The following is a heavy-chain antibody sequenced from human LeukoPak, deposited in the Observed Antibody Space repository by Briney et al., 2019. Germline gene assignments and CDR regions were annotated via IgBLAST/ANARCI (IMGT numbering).Heavy chain of an antibody. CDR3: ARVGSRGSGSYYALSRYYYYYYMDV. J-gene: IGHJ6*03. CDR1: GGSISSSSYY. CDR2: IYYSGST. D-gene: IGHD3-10*01. Sequence: PSETLSLTCTVSGGSISSSSYYWGWIRQPPGKGLEWIGSIYYSGSTYYNPSLKSRVTISVDTSKNQFSLKLSSVTAADTAVYYCARVGSRGSGSYYALSRYYYYYYMDVWGKGTTVTVSS. V-gene: IGHV4-39*07.